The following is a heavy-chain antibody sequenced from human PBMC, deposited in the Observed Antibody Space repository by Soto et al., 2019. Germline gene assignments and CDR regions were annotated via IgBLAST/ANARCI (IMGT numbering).Heavy chain of an antibody. CDR3: AKEGGYFISPTCPRRVDS. V-gene: IGHV3-23*01. CDR1: GFTLSNYA. J-gene: IGHJ4*02. CDR2: IGNKGDYI. Sequence: PGGSLRLSCAASGFTLSNYAMSWVRQAPGKGLEWVSSIGNKGDYIYHADSVKGRFTISRDNSKNTLFLQMNSLRAEDTAIYYCAKEGGYFISPTCPRRVDSWGQGTRVTVSS. D-gene: IGHD3-22*01.